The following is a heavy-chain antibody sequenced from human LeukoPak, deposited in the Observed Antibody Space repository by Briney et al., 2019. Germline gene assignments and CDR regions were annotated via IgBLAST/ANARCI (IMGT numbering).Heavy chain of an antibody. V-gene: IGHV4-59*01. CDR1: GGSINDAS. J-gene: IGHJ4*02. CDR3: ARVGTYYRSLDS. Sequence: PSETLSPTCTVSGGSINDASWNWIRKPPGQGLEWIGYIYHSGGTNYNPSLKSRVTISLDTSKNQFSLKLSSVTAADTAVYYCARVGTYYRSLDSWGQGTLVTVSS. D-gene: IGHD3-10*01. CDR2: IYHSGGT.